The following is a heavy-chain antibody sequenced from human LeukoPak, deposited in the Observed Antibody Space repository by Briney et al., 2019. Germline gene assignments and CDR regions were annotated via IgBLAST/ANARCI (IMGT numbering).Heavy chain of an antibody. Sequence: GGSLRLSCAASGFTFSNAWMSWVRQAPGKGLEWVSVIYSGGSTYYADSVKGRFTISRDNSKNTLYLQMNSLRAEDTAVYYCATDTAMATFDYWGQGTLVTVSS. CDR3: ATDTAMATFDY. D-gene: IGHD5-18*01. CDR2: IYSGGST. CDR1: GFTFSNAW. V-gene: IGHV3-66*01. J-gene: IGHJ4*02.